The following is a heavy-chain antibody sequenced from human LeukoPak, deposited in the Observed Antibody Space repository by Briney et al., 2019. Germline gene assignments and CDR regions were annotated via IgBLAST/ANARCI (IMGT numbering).Heavy chain of an antibody. V-gene: IGHV3-11*04. Sequence: GGSLRLSCAASGFTFRDYYMSWIRQAPGKGLEWVSYISSSGSYIYYADSVKGRFTISRDNAKNSLYLQMNSLRAEDTAVYYCARVPYCGGDCYSGGDYWGQGTLVTVSS. J-gene: IGHJ4*02. CDR3: ARVPYCGGDCYSGGDY. CDR1: GFTFRDYY. D-gene: IGHD2-21*02. CDR2: ISSSGSYI.